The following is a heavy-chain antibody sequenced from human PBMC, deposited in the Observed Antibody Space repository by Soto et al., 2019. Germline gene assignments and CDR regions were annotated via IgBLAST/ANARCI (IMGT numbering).Heavy chain of an antibody. Sequence: SETLSLTCAVYGGSFSGYYWSWIRQPPGKGLEWIGEINHSGSTTDNPSLKSQVTISVDTSKNQISLKLRSVTAADTAVYYCARVVRREYHYYYYYGMDVWGQGTTVTVSS. V-gene: IGHV4-34*01. CDR1: GGSFSGYY. CDR2: INHSGST. CDR3: ARVVRREYHYYYYYGMDV. J-gene: IGHJ6*02.